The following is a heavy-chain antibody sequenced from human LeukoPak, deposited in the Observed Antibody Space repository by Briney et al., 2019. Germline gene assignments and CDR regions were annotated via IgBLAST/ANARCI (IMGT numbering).Heavy chain of an antibody. CDR2: INHSGST. CDR1: GGSFSGYY. Sequence: SETLSLTCAVYGGSFSGYYWSWIRQPPGKGLEWIGEINHSGSTNYNPSLKSRVTISVDTSKNQFSLKLSSVTAADTAVYYCARGTLGDYWGQGTLVTVS. J-gene: IGHJ4*02. V-gene: IGHV4-34*01. CDR3: ARGTLGDY.